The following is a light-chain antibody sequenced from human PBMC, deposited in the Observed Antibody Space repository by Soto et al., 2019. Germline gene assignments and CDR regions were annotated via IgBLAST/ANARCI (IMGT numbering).Light chain of an antibody. J-gene: IGLJ1*01. CDR1: SSNIGSNS. CDR2: DNT. Sequence: QSVLTQPPSVSAAPGQKVTISCAGTSSNIGSNSVSWYQHLPGTAPKLLIFDNTKRPSGIPDRFSGFKSGTSATLDIAGLQTGDEADYFCGTWDTSLSAFYVFGTGTKVTVL. V-gene: IGLV1-51*01. CDR3: GTWDTSLSAFYV.